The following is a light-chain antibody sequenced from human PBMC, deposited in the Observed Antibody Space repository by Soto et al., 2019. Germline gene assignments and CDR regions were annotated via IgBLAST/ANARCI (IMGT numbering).Light chain of an antibody. CDR2: EVR. J-gene: IGLJ1*01. CDR1: SRDIGAYNL. Sequence: QSALTQPASVSGSPGQSITISCSGTSRDIGAYNLVSWYQQPPGKAPKLLIYEVRNRPSGISYRFSGSKSGTTASLTVSGLQAADEADYFCKSYAGSNTYVFGSGTKVTVL. CDR3: KSYAGSNTYV. V-gene: IGLV2-14*01.